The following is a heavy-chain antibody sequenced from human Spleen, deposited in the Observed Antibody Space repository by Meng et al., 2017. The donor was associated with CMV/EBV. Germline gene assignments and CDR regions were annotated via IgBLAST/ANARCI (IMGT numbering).Heavy chain of an antibody. J-gene: IGHJ4*02. D-gene: IGHD6-13*01. CDR1: GGSISSGGYY. CDR2: IYYSGST. V-gene: IGHV4-31*03. Sequence: SETLSLTCTVSGGSISSGGYYWSWIRQHPGKGLEWIGYIYYSGSTYYNPSLKSRLTISVDTSKNQFSLNLTSVTAADTAVYYCARDSTSPFDFWGQGTLVTVSS. CDR3: ARDSTSPFDF.